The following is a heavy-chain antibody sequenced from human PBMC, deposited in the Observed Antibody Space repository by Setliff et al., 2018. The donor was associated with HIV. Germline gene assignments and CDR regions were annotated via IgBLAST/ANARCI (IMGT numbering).Heavy chain of an antibody. J-gene: IGHJ4*02. CDR2: IYTSGTT. V-gene: IGHV4-4*07. CDR1: GGSISSYY. CDR3: ASQYCSAGSCFSDY. D-gene: IGHD2-15*01. Sequence: SETLSLTCTVSGGSISSYYWSWIRQPAGKGLEWIGRIYTSGTTNYNPSLKSRVTISVDTSKNQFSLTLSAVTATDTAVYYCASQYCSAGSCFSDYLGQGTMVTVSS.